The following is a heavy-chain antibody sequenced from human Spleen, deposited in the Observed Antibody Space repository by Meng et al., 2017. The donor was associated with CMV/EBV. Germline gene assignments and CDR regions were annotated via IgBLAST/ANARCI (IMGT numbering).Heavy chain of an antibody. Sequence: LSLTCAASGFTFSSYSMNWVRQAPGKGLEWVSSISGSSSYIYYADSVKGRFTISRDNAKNSLYLQMNSLRAEDTAVYYCARDGYYGSGSYYRNYYYYGMDVWGQGTTVTVSS. CDR2: ISGSSSYI. D-gene: IGHD3-10*01. CDR1: GFTFSSYS. V-gene: IGHV3-21*01. CDR3: ARDGYYGSGSYYRNYYYYGMDV. J-gene: IGHJ6*02.